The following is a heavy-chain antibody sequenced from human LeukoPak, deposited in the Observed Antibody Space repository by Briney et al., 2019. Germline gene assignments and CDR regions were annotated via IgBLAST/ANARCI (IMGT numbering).Heavy chain of an antibody. Sequence: SVNVSCKASGGTFSSYAISWVRQAPGQGLEWMGGIIPIFVTANYEQKFLGKVTSTADESTSTAYMELSRLRSEDTAVYYWARGHSHILTGYYKDYCYYYGMDVWGKGTTVTVSS. CDR3: ARGHSHILTGYYKDYCYYYGMDV. CDR1: GGTFSSYA. CDR2: IIPIFVTA. V-gene: IGHV1-69*13. J-gene: IGHJ6*04. D-gene: IGHD3-9*01.